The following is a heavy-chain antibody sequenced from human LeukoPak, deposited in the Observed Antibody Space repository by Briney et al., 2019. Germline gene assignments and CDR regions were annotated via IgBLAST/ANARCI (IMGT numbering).Heavy chain of an antibody. CDR2: ISYDGSNK. CDR3: AKDRTMVRGALDY. J-gene: IGHJ4*02. D-gene: IGHD3-10*01. CDR1: GFTFSSYG. V-gene: IGHV3-30*18. Sequence: GGSLRLSCAASGFTFSSYGIHWVRQAPGKGLEWVAVISYDGSNKYYADSVKGRFTISRDNSKNTLYLQMNSLRAEDTAVYYCAKDRTMVRGALDYWGQGTLVTVSS.